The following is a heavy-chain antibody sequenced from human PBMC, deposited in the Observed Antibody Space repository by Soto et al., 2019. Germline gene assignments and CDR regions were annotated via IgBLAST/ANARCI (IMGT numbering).Heavy chain of an antibody. V-gene: IGHV1-46*03. CDR2: INPSGGST. Sequence: QVQLVQSGAEVKKPGASVKVSCKASGYTFSSYYMHWVRQAPGQGLEWMGIINPSGGSTNYAQKLQGRGTMTRDTSTSTVYMELGSLRSEDTAVYYCARASVSGRRFDYWGQGTLVTVSS. CDR1: GYTFSSYY. J-gene: IGHJ4*02. D-gene: IGHD6-19*01. CDR3: ARASVSGRRFDY.